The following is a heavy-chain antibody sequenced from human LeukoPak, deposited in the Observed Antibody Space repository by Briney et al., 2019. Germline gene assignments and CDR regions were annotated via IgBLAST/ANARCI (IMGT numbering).Heavy chain of an antibody. CDR3: AREPWFGNYYDSSGYQARDAFDI. D-gene: IGHD3-22*01. V-gene: IGHV1-46*01. Sequence: ASVKVSCKAFGYSFTSCCIHWVRQAPGQGLEWMGIINPSGGSTTYAQKLQGRVTMTTDTSTSTAYMELRSLRSDDTAVYYCAREPWFGNYYDSSGYQARDAFDIWGQGTMVTVSS. CDR2: INPSGGST. J-gene: IGHJ3*02. CDR1: GYSFTSCC.